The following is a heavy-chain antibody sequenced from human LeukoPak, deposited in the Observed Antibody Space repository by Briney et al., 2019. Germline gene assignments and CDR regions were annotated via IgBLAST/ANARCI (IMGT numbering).Heavy chain of an antibody. J-gene: IGHJ4*02. CDR3: AIGYYDSSGYYYVEYFDY. D-gene: IGHD3-22*01. Sequence: PSETLSLTCTVSGGSISSSSYYWGWIRQPPGKGLEWIGSIYYSGSTYYNPSLKSRVTIPVDTSKNQFSLKLSSVTAADTAVYYCAIGYYDSSGYYYVEYFDYWGQGTLVTVSS. CDR1: GGSISSSSYY. CDR2: IYYSGST. V-gene: IGHV4-39*01.